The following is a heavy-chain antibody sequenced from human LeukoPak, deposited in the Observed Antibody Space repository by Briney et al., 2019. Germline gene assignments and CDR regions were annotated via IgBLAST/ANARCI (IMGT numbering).Heavy chain of an antibody. CDR1: GGSISSSSYY. J-gene: IGHJ3*02. D-gene: IGHD1-26*01. CDR2: IYYSGST. CDR3: ARVRLGVGGDAFDI. Sequence: PSETLSLTCTVSGGSISSSSYYWGWIRQPPGKGLEWIGSIYYSGSTYYNPSLKSRVTISVDTSKNQFSLKLSSVTAADTAVYYCARVRLGVGGDAFDIWGQGTMVAVSS. V-gene: IGHV4-39*07.